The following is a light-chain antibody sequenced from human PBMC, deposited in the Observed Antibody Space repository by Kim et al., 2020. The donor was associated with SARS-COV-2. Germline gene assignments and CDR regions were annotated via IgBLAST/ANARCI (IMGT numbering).Light chain of an antibody. Sequence: ALGQTVRITCQGDSLRRYYATWYQQKPGQAPVLVIYGKNNRPSGIPDRFSGSSSGNTASLTITGAQAEDEAAYYCNSWDSRTNHVVFGGGTQLTVL. CDR1: SLRRYY. V-gene: IGLV3-19*01. CDR2: GKN. J-gene: IGLJ2*01. CDR3: NSWDSRTNHVV.